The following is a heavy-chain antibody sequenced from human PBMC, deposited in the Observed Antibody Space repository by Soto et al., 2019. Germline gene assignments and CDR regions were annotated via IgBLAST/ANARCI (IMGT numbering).Heavy chain of an antibody. V-gene: IGHV1-69*06. D-gene: IGHD3-22*01. Sequence: VSGKAAVGPFHCNAISGVRQAHGQGLAWMGGIIPIFGTANYAQKFQGRVTITADKSTSTAYMELSSLRSEDTAVYYCASPLRDYYDSSGYYLWYFDYWGQGNLVTVSS. CDR2: IIPIFGTA. CDR1: VGPFHCNA. CDR3: ASPLRDYYDSSGYYLWYFDY. J-gene: IGHJ4*02.